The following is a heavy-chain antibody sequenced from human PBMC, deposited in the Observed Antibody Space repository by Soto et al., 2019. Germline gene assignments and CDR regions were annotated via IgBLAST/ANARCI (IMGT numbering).Heavy chain of an antibody. D-gene: IGHD2-15*01. CDR1: GDSISANSYS. CDR2: FYYSGST. V-gene: IGHV4-39*01. J-gene: IGHJ6*02. Sequence: PSETMCLTCTVAGDSISANSYSWGWIRQPPGQGLEWIGLFYYSGSTHYNPSLKSRLTVSVDTSKNQFSLKVSSVTATDTAVYYCVRLQEYCFTTACYAHSAMEVWAQGTTVSVSS. CDR3: VRLQEYCFTTACYAHSAMEV.